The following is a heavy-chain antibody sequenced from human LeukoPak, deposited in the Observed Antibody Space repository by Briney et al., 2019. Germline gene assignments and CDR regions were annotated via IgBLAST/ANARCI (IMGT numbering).Heavy chain of an antibody. V-gene: IGHV4-38-2*01. D-gene: IGHD3-22*01. CDR2: IYHTGST. CDR3: VGQHDSSGYYFY. Sequence: PSETLSLTCAVTGNSISSSYYWGWIRQPPGKGLQWIGSIYHTGSTYYSPSLKSRVTISVDTSKNRFSLKLTSVTAADTAKYYCVGQHDSSGYYFYWGQGALVTVSS. J-gene: IGHJ4*02. CDR1: GNSISSSYY.